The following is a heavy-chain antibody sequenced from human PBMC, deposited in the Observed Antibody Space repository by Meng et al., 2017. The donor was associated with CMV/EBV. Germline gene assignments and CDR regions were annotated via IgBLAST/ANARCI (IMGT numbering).Heavy chain of an antibody. CDR3: ARVLVDVVVVVPNYYYGMDV. CDR2: IRQDGSEK. CDR1: GFTFSSYR. J-gene: IGHJ6*01. D-gene: IGHD2-15*01. Sequence: GGSLRLSCAASGFTFSSYRMSWVRQAPGKGLEWVAYIRQDGSEKYYVDSVKGRFTISRDNSKNTLYLQMNSLRAEDTAMYYCARVLVDVVVVVPNYYYGMDVWGQGTTVTVSS. V-gene: IGHV3-7*01.